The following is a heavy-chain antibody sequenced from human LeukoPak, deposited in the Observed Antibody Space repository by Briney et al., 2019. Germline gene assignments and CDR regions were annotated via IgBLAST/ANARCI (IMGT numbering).Heavy chain of an antibody. V-gene: IGHV3-23*01. D-gene: IGHD2-2*01. CDR3: ANQIIVVVPAAKGPRESAGGDGAFDI. J-gene: IGHJ3*02. CDR1: DFTFDNYA. Sequence: GGSWRLSGAASDFTFDNYAMSWVGRAPGKGLKGVSAISGSGGRTYYADSVKGRFTISRDNSKNTLYLQMNSLRAEDTAVYYCANQIIVVVPAAKGPRESAGGDGAFDIWGQGTMVTVSS. CDR2: ISGSGGRT.